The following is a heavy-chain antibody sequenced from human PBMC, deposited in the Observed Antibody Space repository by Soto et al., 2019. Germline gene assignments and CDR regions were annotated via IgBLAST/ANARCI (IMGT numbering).Heavy chain of an antibody. CDR1: GFTFSNYG. V-gene: IGHV3-33*01. Sequence: QVQVVESGGGVVQPGRSLRLSCVPSGFTFSNYGMHWVRQAPGKGLEWVAVIWYDGRDKYYADSVKGRFTISRDNSKNTLYLQMNSLRAEDTAVYYCARAPQGYFDYWGQGILVTVSS. CDR2: IWYDGRDK. J-gene: IGHJ4*02. CDR3: ARAPQGYFDY.